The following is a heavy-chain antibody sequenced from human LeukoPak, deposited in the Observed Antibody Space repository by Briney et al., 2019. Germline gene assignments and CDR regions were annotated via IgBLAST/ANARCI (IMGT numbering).Heavy chain of an antibody. J-gene: IGHJ4*02. Sequence: GGSLRLSCAASGFTFSSYAMSWVRQAPGKGLEWVSTISSGSGGFINYADSVKGRFTISRDNSKNTLYLQMNSLRAEDTAVYYCAKARPLVGACCYAHDYWGQGILVTVSS. CDR2: ISSGSGGFI. D-gene: IGHD2-21*02. V-gene: IGHV3-23*01. CDR3: AKARPLVGACCYAHDY. CDR1: GFTFSSYA.